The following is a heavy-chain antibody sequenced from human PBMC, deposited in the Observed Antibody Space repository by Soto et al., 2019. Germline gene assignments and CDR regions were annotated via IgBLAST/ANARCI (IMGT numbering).Heavy chain of an antibody. CDR1: GFTFSTYW. CDR2: LKQDGSEK. D-gene: IGHD3-10*01. Sequence: EVQLVESGGGLVQPGGSLRLSCAASGFTFSTYWMSWVRQAPGKGLEWVANLKQDGSEKYYVDSVQGRFTIPRDNAKNSLYLQMTSLRGEDTAVYYCARLVQGRNSWFDPWGQGTLVTVST. CDR3: ARLVQGRNSWFDP. V-gene: IGHV3-7*01. J-gene: IGHJ5*02.